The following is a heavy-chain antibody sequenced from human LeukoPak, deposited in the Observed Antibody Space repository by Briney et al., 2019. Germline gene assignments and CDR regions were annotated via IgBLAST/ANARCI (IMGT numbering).Heavy chain of an antibody. CDR3: VRDQGGAVSY. D-gene: IGHD3-16*01. V-gene: IGHV3-48*01. Sequence: GGSLRLSCAASGFDFRSYSMNWVRQAPGKGLEWVSYISSFSGTIDYADSVKGRFIISRDNAQNSLFLPMNSLRAEDTAVYYCVRDQGGAVSYWGQGTLVTVSS. CDR1: GFDFRSYS. CDR2: ISSFSGTI. J-gene: IGHJ4*02.